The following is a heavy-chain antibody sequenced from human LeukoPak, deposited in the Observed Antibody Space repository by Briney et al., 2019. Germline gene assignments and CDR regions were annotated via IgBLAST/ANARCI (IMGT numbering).Heavy chain of an antibody. CDR3: AKDPGHNWNYWFDP. J-gene: IGHJ5*02. D-gene: IGHD1-7*01. Sequence: GGSLRLSCAASGFTFSDYAMSWVRQAPGKGLEWVSAITGGGGSIYYADSVKGRVTISRDNSKNTLYLQMNSLRAEDTAVYYCAKDPGHNWNYWFDPWGQGTLVTVSS. CDR2: ITGGGGSI. CDR1: GFTFSDYA. V-gene: IGHV3-23*01.